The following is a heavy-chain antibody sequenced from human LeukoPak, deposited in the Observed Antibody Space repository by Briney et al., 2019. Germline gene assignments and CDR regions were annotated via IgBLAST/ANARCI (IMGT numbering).Heavy chain of an antibody. J-gene: IGHJ3*02. V-gene: IGHV3-7*01. Sequence: GGSLRLSCAAPGFTFSSYWMSWVRQAPGKGLEWVANIKQDGSEKYYVDSVKGRFTISRDNAKNSLYLQMNSLRAEDTAVYYCARDRDYGDYAFLSAFDIWGQGTMVTVSS. D-gene: IGHD4-17*01. CDR3: ARDRDYGDYAFLSAFDI. CDR1: GFTFSSYW. CDR2: IKQDGSEK.